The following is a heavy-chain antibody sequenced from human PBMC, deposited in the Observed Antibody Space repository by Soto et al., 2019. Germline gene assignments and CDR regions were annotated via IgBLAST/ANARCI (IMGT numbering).Heavy chain of an antibody. Sequence: EVQLVESGGGLVQPGGSLRLSCAASGFTFSSYSMNWVRQAPGKGLEWVSYISSSSSTIYYADSVKGRFTISRDNAKNSMYLQMNSLRDEDTAVYYCARDRNIVLMVYAIHYYYGMDVWGQGTTVTVSS. J-gene: IGHJ6*02. CDR2: ISSSSSTI. D-gene: IGHD2-8*01. CDR1: GFTFSSYS. V-gene: IGHV3-48*02. CDR3: ARDRNIVLMVYAIHYYYGMDV.